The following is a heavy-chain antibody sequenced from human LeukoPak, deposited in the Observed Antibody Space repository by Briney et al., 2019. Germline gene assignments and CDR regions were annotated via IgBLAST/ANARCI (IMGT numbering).Heavy chain of an antibody. CDR1: GGSISTSNYY. Sequence: SETLSLTCTVSGGSISTSNYYWGWIRQPPGKGLEWIGNIFYSGSTYYSPSLRSRVTISLDTSRNQFSLKLNSVTAADTAVYYCARDYYDSSGYSAEWFDPWGQGTLVTVSS. CDR2: IFYSGST. CDR3: ARDYYDSSGYSAEWFDP. V-gene: IGHV4-39*07. J-gene: IGHJ5*02. D-gene: IGHD3-22*01.